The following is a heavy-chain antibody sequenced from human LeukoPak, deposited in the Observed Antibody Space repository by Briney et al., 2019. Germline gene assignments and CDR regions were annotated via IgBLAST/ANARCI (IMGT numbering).Heavy chain of an antibody. CDR1: GFTFSSYA. D-gene: IGHD6-19*01. Sequence: GGSLRLSCAASGFTFSSYAMSWVRQAPGKGLEWVSAISGSDGSTYYADSVKGRFTISRDNSKNTLYLQMNSLRAEDTAVYYCAKDLEQWLSKNYYYYMDVWGKGTTVTVSS. CDR3: AKDLEQWLSKNYYYYMDV. CDR2: ISGSDGST. J-gene: IGHJ6*03. V-gene: IGHV3-23*01.